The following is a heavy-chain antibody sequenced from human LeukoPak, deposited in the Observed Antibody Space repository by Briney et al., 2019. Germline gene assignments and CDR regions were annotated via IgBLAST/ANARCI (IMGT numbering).Heavy chain of an antibody. CDR3: ARRAYSDLYFDY. Sequence: PSETPSLTCAVSGYSISSGYYWGWIRQPPGKGLEWIGTISPSGNTYYNPSLKSRMSISLDTSKNQFSLNLSFVTAADTAFYYCARRAYSDLYFDYWGQGTLVTVSS. V-gene: IGHV4-38-2*01. CDR1: GYSISSGYY. J-gene: IGHJ4*02. D-gene: IGHD4-11*01. CDR2: ISPSGNT.